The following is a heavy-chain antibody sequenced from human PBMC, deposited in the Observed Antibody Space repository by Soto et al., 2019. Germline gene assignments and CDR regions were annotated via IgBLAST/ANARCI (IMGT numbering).Heavy chain of an antibody. CDR1: GYTFTNYG. V-gene: IGHV1-18*01. CDR3: ARGVGSGSYYNKYNWFDP. CDR2: ISAYNGNT. Sequence: QVQLVQCGAEVKKPGASVKVSCKASGYTFTNYGISWVRQAPGQGLEWMGWISAYNGNTKYAQKLQGRVTMTTDTSTSTAYMELRSLRSDDTAVYYCARGVGSGSYYNKYNWFDPWGQGTLVTVSS. D-gene: IGHD3-10*01. J-gene: IGHJ5*02.